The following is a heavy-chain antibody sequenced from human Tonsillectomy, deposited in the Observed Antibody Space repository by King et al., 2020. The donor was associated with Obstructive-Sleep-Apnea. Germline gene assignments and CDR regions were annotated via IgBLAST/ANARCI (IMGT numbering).Heavy chain of an antibody. CDR1: GGSIRNYY. CDR2: MYYSGNT. J-gene: IGHJ4*02. D-gene: IGHD4-17*01. CDR3: ARHRGVEDYGDYGDYFDY. V-gene: IGHV4-59*08. Sequence: QLQESGPGLVKPSETLSLTCTVSGGSIRNYYWSWIRQPPGKGLEWIGDMYYSGNTNFNPSLKRRVTISADTSKIQFSLRLSSVTAADTAVYYCARHRGVEDYGDYGDYFDYWGQGTLVTVSS.